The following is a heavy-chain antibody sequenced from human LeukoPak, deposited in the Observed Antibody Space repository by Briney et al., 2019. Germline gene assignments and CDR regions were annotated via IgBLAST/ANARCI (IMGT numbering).Heavy chain of an antibody. J-gene: IGHJ4*02. CDR2: IKQDGSEK. CDR3: ARIRRGWSQNWDY. D-gene: IGHD6-19*01. Sequence: PGGSLRLSCAASGFTFSSYWMSRVRQAPGKGLEWVANIKQDGSEKYYVDSVKGRFTISRDNAKNSLYLQMNSLRAEDTAVYYCARIRRGWSQNWDYWGQGTLVTVSS. CDR1: GFTFSSYW. V-gene: IGHV3-7*01.